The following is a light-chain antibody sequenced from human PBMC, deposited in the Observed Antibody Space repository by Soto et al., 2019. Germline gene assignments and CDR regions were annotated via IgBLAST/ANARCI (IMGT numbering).Light chain of an antibody. CDR3: QQYGSSGP. Sequence: EIVMAQSPATLSVSPGEGATLSCRASQSVRGNLAWYQQKPGQAPRLLIYGASTRASGIPTRFSGAGSGAEFTLTISSLQSEDSAVYFCQQYGSSGPVGQGTKVEIK. CDR1: QSVRGN. CDR2: GAS. J-gene: IGKJ1*01. V-gene: IGKV3D-15*01.